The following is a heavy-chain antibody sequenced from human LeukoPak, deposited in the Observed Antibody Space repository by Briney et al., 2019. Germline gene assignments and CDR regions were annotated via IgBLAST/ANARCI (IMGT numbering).Heavy chain of an antibody. CDR2: ISSDGGNK. V-gene: IGHV3-30-3*01. CDR1: GFTLSNYA. J-gene: IGHJ4*02. D-gene: IGHD6-19*01. Sequence: GGSLRLSCAASGFTLSNYAMHWVRQAPGKGLEWVAVISSDGGNKYYADSVKGRFTISRDNSKNTLYLQMNSLRTEDTAVYYCARARGLGSGWPFDYWGQGTLVTVSS. CDR3: ARARGLGSGWPFDY.